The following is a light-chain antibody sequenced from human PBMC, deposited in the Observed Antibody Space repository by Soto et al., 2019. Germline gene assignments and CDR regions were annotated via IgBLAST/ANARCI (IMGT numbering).Light chain of an antibody. CDR2: EVS. CDR1: SSDVGGYNF. V-gene: IGLV2-8*01. Sequence: QSVLTQPPSASGSPGQSVTISCTGTSSDVGGYNFVSWYQQHPGKAPKLIIYEVSKRPSGVPDRFSGSKSGNTASLTVSGLQADDEADYYYSSYSGSNNPYVFGTGTKLTVL. J-gene: IGLJ1*01. CDR3: SSYSGSNNPYV.